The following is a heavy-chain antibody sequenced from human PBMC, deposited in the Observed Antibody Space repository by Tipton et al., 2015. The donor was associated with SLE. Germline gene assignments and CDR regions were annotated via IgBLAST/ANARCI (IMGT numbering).Heavy chain of an antibody. D-gene: IGHD3-16*01. CDR3: ARGGVSYMDV. CDR1: GFTVSSKY. Sequence: SLRLSCAASGFTVSSKYMSWVRPAPGKGLQWVSVIYSGGSTYYADSVKGRFTISRDNSKNTLYLQMNSLRAEDTAVYYCARGGVSYMDVWGKGTTVTVSS. V-gene: IGHV3-66*02. J-gene: IGHJ6*03. CDR2: IYSGGST.